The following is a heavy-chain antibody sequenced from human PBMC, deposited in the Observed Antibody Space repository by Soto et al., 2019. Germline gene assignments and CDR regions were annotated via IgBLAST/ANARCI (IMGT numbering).Heavy chain of an antibody. Sequence: SETLSLTCTVSGGSISSYYWSWIRQPPGKGLEWIGYVYYSGSTNYNPSLKSRVTISVDTSKNQFSLKLSSVTAADTAVYYCAQGAGYDLWSGYNLFDPCAQGTLVTVSS. CDR3: AQGAGYDLWSGYNLFDP. CDR2: VYYSGST. V-gene: IGHV4-59*01. J-gene: IGHJ5*02. CDR1: GGSISSYY. D-gene: IGHD3-3*01.